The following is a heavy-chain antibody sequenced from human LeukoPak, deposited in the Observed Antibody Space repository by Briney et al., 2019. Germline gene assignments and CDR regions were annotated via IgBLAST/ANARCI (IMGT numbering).Heavy chain of an antibody. Sequence: SETLSLTCTVSGGSISSSSYYWGWIRQPPGKGLEWIGSIYYSGSTYYNPSLKSRVTISVDTSKNQFSLKLSSVTAADTAVYYCARDHGGNSFGYWGQGTLVTVSS. V-gene: IGHV4-39*07. J-gene: IGHJ4*02. CDR3: ARDHGGNSFGY. D-gene: IGHD4-23*01. CDR2: IYYSGST. CDR1: GGSISSSSYY.